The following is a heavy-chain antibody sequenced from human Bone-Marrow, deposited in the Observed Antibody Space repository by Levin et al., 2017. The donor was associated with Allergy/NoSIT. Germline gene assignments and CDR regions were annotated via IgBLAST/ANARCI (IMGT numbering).Heavy chain of an antibody. CDR3: ARDDFPYSSGWYGRYYYGMDV. V-gene: IGHV3-33*01. CDR1: GFTFSSYG. J-gene: IGHJ6*02. Sequence: GESLKISCAASGFTFSSYGMHWVRQAPGKGLEWVAVIWYDGSNKYYADSVKGRFTISRDNSKNTLYLQMNSLRAEDTAVYYCARDDFPYSSGWYGRYYYGMDVWGQGTTVTVSS. CDR2: IWYDGSNK. D-gene: IGHD6-19*01.